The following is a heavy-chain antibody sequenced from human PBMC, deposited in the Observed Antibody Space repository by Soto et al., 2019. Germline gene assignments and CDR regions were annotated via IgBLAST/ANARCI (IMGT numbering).Heavy chain of an antibody. Sequence: ASVKVSCKASGYTFTSYGISWVRQAPGQGLEWMGWISAYNGNTNYAQKLQGRVTMTTDTSTSTAYMELRSLRSDDTAVYYCARDMDDILTGYYERSFDYWGQGTLVTVS. D-gene: IGHD3-9*01. CDR2: ISAYNGNT. CDR3: ARDMDDILTGYYERSFDY. J-gene: IGHJ4*02. V-gene: IGHV1-18*01. CDR1: GYTFTSYG.